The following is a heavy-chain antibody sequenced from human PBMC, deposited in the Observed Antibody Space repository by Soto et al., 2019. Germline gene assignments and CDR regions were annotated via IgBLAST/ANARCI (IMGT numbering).Heavy chain of an antibody. D-gene: IGHD3-10*01. CDR1: GFTFSSYW. Sequence: EVQLVESGGNLVQPGGSLRLSCAASGFTFSSYWMHWVRQAPGKGLVWVSRINSDGSSTSYVDSVKGRFTISRDNAKNTLYLQVNSLSVEDTAVYYCARRGQAGPGLAHWGQGTPVTVSS. V-gene: IGHV3-74*01. CDR3: ARRGQAGPGLAH. J-gene: IGHJ5*02. CDR2: INSDGSST.